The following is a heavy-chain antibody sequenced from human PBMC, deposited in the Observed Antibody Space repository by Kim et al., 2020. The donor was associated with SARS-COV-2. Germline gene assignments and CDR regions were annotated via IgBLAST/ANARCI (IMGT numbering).Heavy chain of an antibody. V-gene: IGHV5-51*01. Sequence: FQGQVTISADKSISTAYLQWSSLKASDTAMYYCARLAAAGTRGGVYYFDYWGQGTLVTVSS. J-gene: IGHJ4*02. CDR3: ARLAAAGTRGGVYYFDY. D-gene: IGHD6-13*01.